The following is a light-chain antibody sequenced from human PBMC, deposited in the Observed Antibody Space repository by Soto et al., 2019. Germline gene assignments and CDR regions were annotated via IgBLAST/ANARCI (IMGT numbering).Light chain of an antibody. CDR2: GAS. J-gene: IGKJ5*01. CDR3: QQYGSSPPIT. Sequence: EIVLTHSPGTLALSPCERATLSFSASQSVSSSYLAWYQQKPGQAPRLLIYGASSRAAGISDRFRGSGSGTDFTLTISRLEPEDFAVYYCQQYGSSPPITFGQGTRLEI. CDR1: QSVSSSY. V-gene: IGKV3-20*01.